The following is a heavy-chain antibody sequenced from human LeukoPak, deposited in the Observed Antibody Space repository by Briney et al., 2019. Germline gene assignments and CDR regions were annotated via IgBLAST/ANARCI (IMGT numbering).Heavy chain of an antibody. J-gene: IGHJ6*03. CDR3: ARDPYNGNYGDFYYYYMDV. D-gene: IGHD1-26*01. CDR2: ITSSSTYT. Sequence: GSLRLSWAASGFTFNTYNMNWVRQAPGKGLEWVSSITSSSTYTNYADSVQGRITISSDNAKNSLYLQMNSLRDEDTAIYYCARDPYNGNYGDFYYYYMDVWGQGTTVTISS. CDR1: GFTFNTYN. V-gene: IGHV3-21*01.